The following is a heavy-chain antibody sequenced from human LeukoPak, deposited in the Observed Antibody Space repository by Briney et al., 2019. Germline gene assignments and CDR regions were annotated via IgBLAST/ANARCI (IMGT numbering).Heavy chain of an antibody. CDR1: GFTFSSYS. CDR3: AKLSYVGATDYFDY. Sequence: GGSLRLSCAASGFTFSSYSMNWVRQAPGKGLEWVSSISSSSSYIYYADSVKGRFTISRDNAKNSLYLQMNSLRAEDTAVYYCAKLSYVGATDYFDYWGQGTLVTVSS. CDR2: ISSSSSYI. J-gene: IGHJ4*02. V-gene: IGHV3-21*01. D-gene: IGHD1-26*01.